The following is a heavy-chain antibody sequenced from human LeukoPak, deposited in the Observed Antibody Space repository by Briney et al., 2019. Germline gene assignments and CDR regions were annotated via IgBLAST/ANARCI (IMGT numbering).Heavy chain of an antibody. D-gene: IGHD3-22*01. CDR3: ARYVSSVQIDY. J-gene: IGHJ4*02. CDR2: IWYDGSNK. V-gene: IGHV3-33*08. Sequence: GGSLRLSCAASGFTFSSYSMNWVRQAPGKGLEWVAVIWYDGSNKYYADSVKGRFTISRDNSKNTLFLQMNSLRAEDTAVYYCARYVSSVQIDYWGQGTLVTVSS. CDR1: GFTFSSYS.